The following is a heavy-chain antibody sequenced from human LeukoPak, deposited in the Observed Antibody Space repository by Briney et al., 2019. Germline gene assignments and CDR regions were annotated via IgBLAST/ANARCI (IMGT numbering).Heavy chain of an antibody. J-gene: IGHJ4*02. D-gene: IGHD5-18*01. CDR1: GYNFSSYW. V-gene: IGHV5-51*01. CDR2: IYPGDSDT. CDR3: ARGGEYSYASSDY. Sequence: GESLKISCKGSGYNFSSYWIGWVRQVPGKGLEWMGIIYPGDSDTRYSPSFQGQVTISADKSISTAYLQWSSLKASDTAMYYCARGGEYSYASSDYWGQGTLVTVSS.